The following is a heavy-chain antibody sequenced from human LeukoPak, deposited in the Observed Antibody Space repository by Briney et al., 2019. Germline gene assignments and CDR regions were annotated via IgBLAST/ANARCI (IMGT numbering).Heavy chain of an antibody. CDR3: AHVSYSGSYYGFDY. D-gene: IGHD1-26*01. V-gene: IGHV2-5*01. J-gene: IGHJ4*02. CDR2: LYWSDDK. Sequence: SGPTLLNPTPTLTLTFTFSGFSLSTSGVGVGWIRQPPGKALEWLTLLYWSDDKRYSPSLKSRLTITKDTSKNQVVLTMTNMDPVDTATYYCAHVSYSGSYYGFDYWGQGALVTVSS. CDR1: GFSLSTSGVG.